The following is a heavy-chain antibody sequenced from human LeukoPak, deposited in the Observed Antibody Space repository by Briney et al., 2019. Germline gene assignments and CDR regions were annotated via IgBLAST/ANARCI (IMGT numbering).Heavy chain of an antibody. CDR2: IGSGGGST. V-gene: IGHV3-23*01. CDR3: ARRNNYCGDY. CDR1: GFTFSSYV. Sequence: GGSLRLSCADSGFTFSSYVMSWVRQAPGKGLEWVSVIGSGGGSTIYADSVKGRFTISRDDSKNTLYLQLNNLRAEDTAVYYCARRNNYCGDYWGQGTLVTVSS. J-gene: IGHJ4*02. D-gene: IGHD4-11*01.